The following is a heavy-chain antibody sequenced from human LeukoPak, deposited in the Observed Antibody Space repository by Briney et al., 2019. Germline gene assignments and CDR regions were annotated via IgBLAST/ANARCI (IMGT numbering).Heavy chain of an antibody. V-gene: IGHV4-4*07. Sequence: SETLSLTCTVSGGSISSYYWSWIRQPAGKGLEWIGRIYTSGSTNYNPSLKSRVTMSVDTSKNQFSLKLSSVTAADTAVYYCARISSSSWYRWVDYWGQGTLVTVSS. CDR1: GGSISSYY. CDR3: ARISSSSWYRWVDY. J-gene: IGHJ4*02. D-gene: IGHD6-13*01. CDR2: IYTSGST.